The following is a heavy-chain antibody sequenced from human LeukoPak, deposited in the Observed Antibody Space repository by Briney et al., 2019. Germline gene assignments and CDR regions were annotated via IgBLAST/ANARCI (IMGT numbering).Heavy chain of an antibody. CDR2: IYYSGNT. D-gene: IGHD3-9*01. Sequence: SETLSLTCTVSGASISAYSWSWIRQPPGKGLEWIGCIYYSGNTHCNPSLERRVTLSVDTSKNQFSLNLSSVTAADTAVYYCARHGRESRFFDWLLYYIDHWGQGALVTVSS. CDR3: ARHGRESRFFDWLLYYIDH. CDR1: GASISAYS. V-gene: IGHV4-59*08. J-gene: IGHJ4*02.